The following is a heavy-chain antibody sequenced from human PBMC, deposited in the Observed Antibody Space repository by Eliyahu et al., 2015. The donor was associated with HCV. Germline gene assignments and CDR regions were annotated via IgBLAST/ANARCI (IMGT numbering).Heavy chain of an antibody. CDR2: IFYTGYT. CDR1: GDSVKSSY. CDR3: ATCGGDCHYRYFDL. Sequence: QVQLQESGPGLVKPSETLSLXCTVAGDSVKSSYWSWIRQSPGKEPEWMGYIFYTGYTEYNPSVKNRLTLSVDTSKNQVSLSLISVTAADTAVYYCATCGGDCHYRYFDLWGRGTLVTVSS. J-gene: IGHJ2*01. D-gene: IGHD2-21*02. V-gene: IGHV4-59*02.